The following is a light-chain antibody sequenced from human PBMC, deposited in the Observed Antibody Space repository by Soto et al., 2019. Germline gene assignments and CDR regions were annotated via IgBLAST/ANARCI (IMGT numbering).Light chain of an antibody. CDR2: DAS. V-gene: IGKV3-11*01. CDR3: QQHSDWVT. CDR1: QSVSTY. Sequence: EIVSTQSPATLSLSPGERGTLSCRASQSVSTYLAWYQQKPGQAPRLLIYDASNRATGIPARFSGSGSGTDFTLTISYIEPEDFAFYYCQQHSDWVTFGGGTKVEI. J-gene: IGKJ4*01.